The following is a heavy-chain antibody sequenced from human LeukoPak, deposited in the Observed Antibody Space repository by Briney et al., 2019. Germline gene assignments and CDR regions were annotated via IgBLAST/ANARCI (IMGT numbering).Heavy chain of an antibody. J-gene: IGHJ6*02. CDR2: IYPGDSDT. D-gene: IGHD1-1*01. Sequence: GESLKISCKGSGYSFTSYWIGWVRQMPGKGLEWMGIIYPGDSDTRYSPSFQGQVTISADKSISTAYLQWSSLKASDTAMYYCARISPQLYYYYGMDVWGQGTTVTVSS. CDR3: ARISPQLYYYYGMDV. V-gene: IGHV5-51*01. CDR1: GYSFTSYW.